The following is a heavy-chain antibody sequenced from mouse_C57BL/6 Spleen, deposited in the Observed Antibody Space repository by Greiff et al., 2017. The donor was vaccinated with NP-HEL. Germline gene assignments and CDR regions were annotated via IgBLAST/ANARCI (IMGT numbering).Heavy chain of an antibody. CDR1: GYTFTNYW. CDR2: IYPGGGYT. V-gene: IGHV1-63*01. CDR3: ASYYGNSAWFAD. J-gene: IGHJ3*01. D-gene: IGHD2-1*01. Sequence: QVQLQQSGAELVRPGTSVKMSCKASGYTFTNYWIGWAKQRPGHGLEWIGDIYPGGGYTNYNEKFKGKATLTADKSSSTAYMQLSSLTSEDYAISYGASYYGNSAWFADWGQGTLVTVSS.